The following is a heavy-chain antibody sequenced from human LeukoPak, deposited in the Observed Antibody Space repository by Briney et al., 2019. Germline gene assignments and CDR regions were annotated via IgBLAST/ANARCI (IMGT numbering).Heavy chain of an antibody. CDR3: AKGYCTGGSCYSGDY. V-gene: IGHV3-72*01. CDR2: LRNKANSYTT. CDR1: GFTFSDHY. J-gene: IGHJ4*02. Sequence: GGSLRLSCAASGFTFSDHYMDWVRQAPEKGLEWVGRLRNKANSYTTEYAASVKGRFTVSRDDSKNSLYLQMSSLKTEDTAVYYCAKGYCTGGSCYSGDYWGQGTLVTVSS. D-gene: IGHD2-15*01.